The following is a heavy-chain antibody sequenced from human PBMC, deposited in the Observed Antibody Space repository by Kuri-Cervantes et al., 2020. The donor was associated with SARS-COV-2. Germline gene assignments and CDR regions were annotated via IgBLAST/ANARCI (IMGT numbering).Heavy chain of an antibody. Sequence: GSLRLSCAVSGYSISRGYYWGWIRQPPGKGLEWIGSIYHSESTYYNPSLKSRVTISVDTSKNQFSLKLSSVTAADTAVYYCARYGIAVARSVDYWGQGTLVTVSS. CDR2: IYHSEST. CDR1: GYSISRGYY. CDR3: ARYGIAVARSVDY. D-gene: IGHD6-19*01. J-gene: IGHJ4*02. V-gene: IGHV4-38-2*01.